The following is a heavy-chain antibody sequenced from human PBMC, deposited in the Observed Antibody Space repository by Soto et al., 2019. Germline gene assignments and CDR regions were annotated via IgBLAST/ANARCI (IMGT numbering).Heavy chain of an antibody. V-gene: IGHV1-2*04. Sequence: ASVKVSCKASGYTFTGYYMHWVRQAPGQGLEWMGWINPNSGGTNYAQKFQGWVTMTRDTSISTAYMELSRLRSDDTAVYYCARGPITMVRGYTGGVVDSWGQGTLVTVSS. CDR1: GYTFTGYY. CDR3: ARGPITMVRGYTGGVVDS. D-gene: IGHD3-10*01. J-gene: IGHJ4*02. CDR2: INPNSGGT.